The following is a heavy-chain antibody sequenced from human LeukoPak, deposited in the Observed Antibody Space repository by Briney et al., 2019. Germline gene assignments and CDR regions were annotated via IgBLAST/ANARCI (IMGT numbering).Heavy chain of an antibody. CDR3: ARGGITMVRGVPYYYYGMDV. J-gene: IGHJ6*02. V-gene: IGHV3-48*03. D-gene: IGHD3-10*01. Sequence: GGSLRLSCAASGFTFSSYEMNWVRQAPGKGPEWVSYISSSGSTIYYADSVKGRFTISRDNAKNSLYLQMNSLRAEDTAVYYCARGGITMVRGVPYYYYGMDVWGRGTTVTVSS. CDR1: GFTFSSYE. CDR2: ISSSGSTI.